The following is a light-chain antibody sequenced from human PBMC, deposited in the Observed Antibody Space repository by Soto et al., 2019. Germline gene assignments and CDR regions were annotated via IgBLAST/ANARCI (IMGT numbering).Light chain of an antibody. Sequence: EIVLTQSPATLSLSPGERATLSCWASQSVNRYLVWYQQKPGQAPRLLMDDASKRATGIPARFSGSGSGTDFTLTSSSLEPEDFAVYYCQQRDIWPWTFGQGTKVDIK. V-gene: IGKV3-11*01. CDR3: QQRDIWPWT. CDR2: DAS. CDR1: QSVNRY. J-gene: IGKJ1*01.